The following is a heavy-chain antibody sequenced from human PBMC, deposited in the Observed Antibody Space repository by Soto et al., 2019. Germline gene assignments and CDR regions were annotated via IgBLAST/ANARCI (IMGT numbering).Heavy chain of an antibody. CDR2: IKDKTEGVAT. CDR3: TTWAVSISWYPLDS. D-gene: IGHD6-19*01. CDR1: GFTFTTVW. J-gene: IGHJ4*02. Sequence: EVLLVESGGGLVKPGGSLRLSCAASGFTFTTVWMNWVRQAPGKGLEWVGRIKDKTEGVATDYAAPVKGRFSISRDDLKTTLNLQMNSLKTDDTAVYYCTTWAVSISWYPLDSWGQGTLVTVSS. V-gene: IGHV3-15*07.